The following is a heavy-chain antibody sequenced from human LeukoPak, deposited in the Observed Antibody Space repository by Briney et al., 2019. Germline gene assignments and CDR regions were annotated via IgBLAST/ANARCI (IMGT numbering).Heavy chain of an antibody. CDR3: ARFRSGYYGVYYYYYMDV. J-gene: IGHJ6*03. D-gene: IGHD3-3*01. V-gene: IGHV4-4*09. Sequence: KPSETLSLTCTVSGGSINSHYWSWIRQPPGKGLEWIGYIYTSGSTNYNPSLKSRVTISVDTSKNQFSLKLSSVTAADTAVYYCARFRSGYYGVYYYYYMDVWGKGTTVTVSS. CDR2: IYTSGST. CDR1: GGSINSHY.